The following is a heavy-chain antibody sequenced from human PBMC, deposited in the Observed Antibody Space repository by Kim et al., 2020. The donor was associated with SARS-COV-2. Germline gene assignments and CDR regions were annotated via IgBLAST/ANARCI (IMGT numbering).Heavy chain of an antibody. J-gene: IGHJ3*01. D-gene: IGHD3-3*01. V-gene: IGHV1-24*01. Sequence: ASVKVSCKVSGYTLTELSMHWVRQAPGKGLEWMGGFDPEDGETIYAQKFQGRVTMTEDTSTDTAYMELSSLRSEDTAVYYCATDSLRITIFGVVIKTDAFDVWGQGTMVTVSS. CDR1: GYTLTELS. CDR3: ATDSLRITIFGVVIKTDAFDV. CDR2: FDPEDGET.